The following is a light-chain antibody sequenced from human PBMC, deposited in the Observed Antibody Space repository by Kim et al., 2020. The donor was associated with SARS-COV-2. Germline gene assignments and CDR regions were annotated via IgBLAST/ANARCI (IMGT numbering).Light chain of an antibody. V-gene: IGKV3D-20*01. Sequence: EILLTQSPATLSLSPGEGATLSCGASQSVSSSYLAWYQQKPGQAPRLLIYGASNRATGIPDRFSGSGSGTDFTLTISRLEAEDFAVYYCQQYSSWPWTFGQGTKVDIK. CDR2: GAS. CDR1: QSVSSSY. CDR3: QQYSSWPWT. J-gene: IGKJ1*01.